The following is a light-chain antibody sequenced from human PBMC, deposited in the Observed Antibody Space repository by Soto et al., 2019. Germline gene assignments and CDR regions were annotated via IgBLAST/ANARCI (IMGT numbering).Light chain of an antibody. CDR1: SSNVGSYKL. J-gene: IGLJ1*01. CDR2: EVN. Sequence: QSALTQPASVSVSPGQSITISCTGTSSNVGSYKLVSWYQQHPGKAPKLMIFEVNKRPSGVSNRFSGSKSGNTASLTISALKVEDEADYYCCSSGGSPTYVSGTGTKVTVL. CDR3: CSSGGSPTYV. V-gene: IGLV2-23*02.